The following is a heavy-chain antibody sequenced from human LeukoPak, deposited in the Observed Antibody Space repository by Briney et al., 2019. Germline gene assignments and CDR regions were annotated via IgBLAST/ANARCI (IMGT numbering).Heavy chain of an antibody. V-gene: IGHV3-23*01. Sequence: GGSLRLSCAASGFTFSSYAMSWVRQAPGKGLQWVSAISGSGGSTYYADSVKGRFTISRDNSKNALYLQMNSLRAEDTAVYYCAASGWGSHHDDAFDIWGQGTMVTVSS. CDR2: ISGSGGST. CDR1: GFTFSSYA. J-gene: IGHJ3*02. CDR3: AASGWGSHHDDAFDI. D-gene: IGHD3-16*01.